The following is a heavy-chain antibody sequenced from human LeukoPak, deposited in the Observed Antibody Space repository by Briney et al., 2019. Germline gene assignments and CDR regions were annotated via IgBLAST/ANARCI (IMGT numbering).Heavy chain of an antibody. D-gene: IGHD3-22*01. CDR1: GGSISSGGYS. Sequence: SETLSLTCAVSGGSISSGGYSWSWIRQPPGKGLEWIGYIYHSGSTYYNPSLKSRVTISVDRSKNQFSLKLSSVTAADTAVYYCARGRDSSGFYYYGMDVWGQGTTVTVSS. J-gene: IGHJ6*02. V-gene: IGHV4-30-2*01. CDR3: ARGRDSSGFYYYGMDV. CDR2: IYHSGST.